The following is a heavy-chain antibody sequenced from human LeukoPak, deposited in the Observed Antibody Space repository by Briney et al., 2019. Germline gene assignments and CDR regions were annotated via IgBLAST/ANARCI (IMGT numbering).Heavy chain of an antibody. V-gene: IGHV3-33*01. CDR3: AREKRFGESFFDY. CDR2: IWYDGSDK. D-gene: IGHD3-10*01. J-gene: IGHJ4*02. Sequence: GRSLRLSCAASGFTFSNYGMHWVRQAPGKGLEWVAVIWYDGSDKYHADSVKGRFTISRDNSKNTLYLQMSSLRAEDTAVYYCAREKRFGESFFDYWGRGTLVTVSS. CDR1: GFTFSNYG.